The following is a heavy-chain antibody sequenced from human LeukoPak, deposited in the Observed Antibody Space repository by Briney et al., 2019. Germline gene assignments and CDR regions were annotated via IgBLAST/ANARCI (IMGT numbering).Heavy chain of an antibody. J-gene: IGHJ5*02. V-gene: IGHV1-2*02. CDR3: ARVVTIFGVANNWFDP. D-gene: IGHD3-3*01. CDR2: INPNSGGT. Sequence: ASVKVSCKASGYTFTGYYMHWVRQAPGQGLEWMGWINPNSGGTNYAQKFQGRVTMTRDTSIGTAYMELSRLRSDDTAVYYCARVVTIFGVANNWFDPWGQGTLVTVSS. CDR1: GYTFTGYY.